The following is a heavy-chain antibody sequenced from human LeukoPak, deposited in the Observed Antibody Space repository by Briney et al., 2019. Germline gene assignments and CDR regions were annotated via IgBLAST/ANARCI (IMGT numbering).Heavy chain of an antibody. CDR3: ARDQPGDSSGYFSFWYFDL. D-gene: IGHD3-22*01. J-gene: IGHJ2*01. CDR1: GFTVSSNY. V-gene: IGHV3-53*01. Sequence: PGGSLRLSCAASGFTVSSNYMSWVRQAPGKGLEWVSVIYSGGSTYYADSVKGRFTISRDNSKNTLYLQMNNLRAEDTAVYYCARDQPGDSSGYFSFWYFDLWGRGTLVTVSS. CDR2: IYSGGST.